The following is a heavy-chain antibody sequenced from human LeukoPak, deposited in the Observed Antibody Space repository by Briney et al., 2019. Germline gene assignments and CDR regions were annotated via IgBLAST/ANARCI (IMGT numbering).Heavy chain of an antibody. V-gene: IGHV3-23*01. Sequence: GGSLRLSCAASGFTFSSYAMSWVRQAPGKGLEWVSAISGSGGSTYYADSVKGRFTISRDNSKNTLYLQMNSLRAEDTAVYYCGKGGMWGGYYRGGGFFDYWGQGTLVTVSS. CDR2: ISGSGGST. CDR3: GKGGMWGGYYRGGGFFDY. CDR1: GFTFSSYA. D-gene: IGHD3-10*01. J-gene: IGHJ4*02.